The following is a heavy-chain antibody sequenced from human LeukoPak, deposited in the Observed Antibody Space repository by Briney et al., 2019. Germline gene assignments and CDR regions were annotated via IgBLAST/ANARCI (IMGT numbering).Heavy chain of an antibody. D-gene: IGHD2-21*02. CDR2: ISGSGGST. CDR3: AKGVGYCGGDCYLYFDY. J-gene: IGHJ4*02. V-gene: IGHV3-23*01. CDR1: GFTFSSYA. Sequence: PGGSLRLSCAASGFTFSSYAMSWVRQAPGKGLEWVSAISGSGGSTYYADSVKGRFTISRDNSKNTLYLQMNSLRAEDTAVYYCAKGVGYCGGDCYLYFDYWGQGTLVTVSS.